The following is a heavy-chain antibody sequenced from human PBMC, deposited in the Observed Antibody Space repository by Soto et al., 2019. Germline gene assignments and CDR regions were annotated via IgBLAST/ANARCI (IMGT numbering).Heavy chain of an antibody. Sequence: GGSLRLFCAASGFTFDDYAMHWVRQAPGKGLEWVSGISWNSVSIGYADSVKGRFTISRDNAKNSLYLQMNSLRGEDTALYYCAKAERGSYYYFDYWGQGTLVTVSS. D-gene: IGHD1-1*01. CDR1: GFTFDDYA. CDR2: ISWNSVSI. J-gene: IGHJ4*02. V-gene: IGHV3-9*01. CDR3: AKAERGSYYYFDY.